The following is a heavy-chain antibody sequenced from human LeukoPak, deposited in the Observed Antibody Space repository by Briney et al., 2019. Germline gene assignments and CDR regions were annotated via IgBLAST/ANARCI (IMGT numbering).Heavy chain of an antibody. Sequence: GGSLRLSCAASGLTFSSYGMHWVRQAPGKGLEWVALISYDGSKKYYADSVKGRFTISRDNSKNTLYLQMNSLRADDTAVYYCAKDLLRFLEWPQNNCFDPWGQGTLVTVSS. J-gene: IGHJ5*02. CDR2: ISYDGSKK. CDR1: GLTFSSYG. D-gene: IGHD3-3*01. V-gene: IGHV3-30*18. CDR3: AKDLLRFLEWPQNNCFDP.